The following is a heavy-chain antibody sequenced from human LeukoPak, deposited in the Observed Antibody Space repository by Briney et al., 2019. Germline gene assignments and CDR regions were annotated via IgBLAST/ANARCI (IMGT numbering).Heavy chain of an antibody. D-gene: IGHD6-13*01. CDR2: ISAYNGNT. CDR3: ARIAAAGTMLLNPFDY. CDR1: DYTFTSYG. Sequence: ASVKVSCKASDYTFTSYGISWVRQAPGQGLEWMGWISAYNGNTNYAQKLQGRVTMTTDTSTSTAYMELRSLRSDDTAVYYCARIAAAGTMLLNPFDYWGQGTLVTVSS. V-gene: IGHV1-18*01. J-gene: IGHJ4*02.